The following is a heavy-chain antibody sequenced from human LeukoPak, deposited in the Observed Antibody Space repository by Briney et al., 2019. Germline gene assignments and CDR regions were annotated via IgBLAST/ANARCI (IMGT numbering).Heavy chain of an antibody. CDR1: RFTFSDYY. Sequence: PGGSLRLSCAAYRFTFSDYYMSWIRQAPGKGLEWVSYISSSGSTIYYADPVKGRFTISRDNAKNSLYLQMNSLRAEDTAVYYCARGQQLVHFDYWGQGTLVTVSS. CDR2: ISSSGSTI. CDR3: ARGQQLVHFDY. V-gene: IGHV3-11*01. D-gene: IGHD6-13*01. J-gene: IGHJ4*02.